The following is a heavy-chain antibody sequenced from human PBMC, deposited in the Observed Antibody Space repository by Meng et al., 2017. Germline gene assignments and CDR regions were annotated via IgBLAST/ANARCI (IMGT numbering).Heavy chain of an antibody. CDR2: NNHSEST. CDR3: ARRGIAARPFYY. J-gene: IGHJ4*02. D-gene: IGHD6-6*01. CDR1: GGSFIGSY. Sequence: QLRVQQWCAARLEASASLGLSCFVYGGSFIGSYWSGIRQPRGKVLELIGKNNHSESTNYNPSLKSRVTISVDTSKNQFSLKLSSVTAADTAVYYCARRGIAARPFYYWGQGTLVTVSS. V-gene: IGHV4-34*01.